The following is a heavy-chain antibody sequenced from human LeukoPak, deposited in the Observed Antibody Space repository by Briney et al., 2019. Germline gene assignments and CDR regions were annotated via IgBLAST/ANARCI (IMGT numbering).Heavy chain of an antibody. CDR3: ARDPRSETSMIVGGVFDY. CDR2: ISYDGSNK. Sequence: SGGSLRLSCAASGFTFSSYAMHWVRQAPGKGLEWVAVISYDGSNKYYADSVKGRFTISRDNSKNTLYLQMNSLRAEDTAVYYCARDPRSETSMIVGGVFDYWGQGTLVTVSS. D-gene: IGHD3-22*01. CDR1: GFTFSSYA. J-gene: IGHJ4*02. V-gene: IGHV3-30-3*01.